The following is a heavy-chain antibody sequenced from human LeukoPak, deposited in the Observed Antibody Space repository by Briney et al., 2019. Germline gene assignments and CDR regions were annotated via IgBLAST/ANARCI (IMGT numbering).Heavy chain of an antibody. CDR2: KKEDGSEK. J-gene: IGHJ5*02. D-gene: IGHD6-19*01. V-gene: IGHV3-7*01. CDR3: ARDRTGYSCGWFDP. CDR1: GFTFSHHW. Sequence: GGSLTLSCPASGFTFSHHWMIWLRQAPGAAMEGLANKKEDGSEKYYVVSVKGRFTISRDNAKNSLYLQMNSLRAEDTAVYCCARDRTGYSCGWFDPWGQGALVSVCS.